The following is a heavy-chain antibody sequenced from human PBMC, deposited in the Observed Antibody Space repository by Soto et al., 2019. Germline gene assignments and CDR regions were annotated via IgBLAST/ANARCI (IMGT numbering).Heavy chain of an antibody. CDR3: ARGGNPARYYYYMDV. CDR1: GYTFSDYT. CDR2: INADNRNT. D-gene: IGHD2-15*01. Sequence: QVQLVQSGAEVRKPGASVKVSCKASGYTFSDYTIQWVRQAPGQSLEWLGWINADNRNTRYSQRFQDRVTITSDTSATTAYMELYSLRSEDTAVYYCARGGNPARYYYYMDVWGEGTTVTVSS. V-gene: IGHV1-3*01. J-gene: IGHJ6*03.